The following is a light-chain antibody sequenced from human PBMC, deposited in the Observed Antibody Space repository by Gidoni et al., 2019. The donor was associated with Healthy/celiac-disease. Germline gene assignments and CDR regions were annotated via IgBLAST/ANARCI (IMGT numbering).Light chain of an antibody. Sequence: SSVLPQAPAVSVALGQTVRITCQGDSLSSYYASWYQQKPGQAPVLVIYGKNNRPSGIPNRCSGSSSGNTASLTITGAQAEDEADYDCNSRDSSGNHVVLGGGTKLTVL. CDR3: NSRDSSGNHVV. CDR1: SLSSYY. J-gene: IGLJ2*01. CDR2: GKN. V-gene: IGLV3-19*01.